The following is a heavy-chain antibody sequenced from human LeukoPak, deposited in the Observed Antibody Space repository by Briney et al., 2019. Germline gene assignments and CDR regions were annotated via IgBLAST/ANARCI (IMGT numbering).Heavy chain of an antibody. CDR3: ATFYYDRSGYYNEYFQH. V-gene: IGHV3-7*01. CDR1: GFTFSSYW. Sequence: GGSLRLSCADSGFTFSSYWMTWVRQAPGKGLEWVANIKQDGSEKYYVDSVKGRFTISRDNAKNSVYLQMNSLRAEDTAVYYCATFYYDRSGYYNEYFQHWGQGTLVTVSS. D-gene: IGHD3-22*01. CDR2: IKQDGSEK. J-gene: IGHJ1*01.